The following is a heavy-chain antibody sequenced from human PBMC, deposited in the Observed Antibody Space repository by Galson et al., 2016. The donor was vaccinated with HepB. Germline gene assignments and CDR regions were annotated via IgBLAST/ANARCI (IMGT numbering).Heavy chain of an antibody. D-gene: IGHD6-13*01. CDR3: ARARIAALGTGAFDM. J-gene: IGHJ3*02. CDR2: ISGSGDNT. V-gene: IGHV3-23*01. Sequence: SLRLSCAASGFTFSSYAMSWVRQAPGKGLEWVSAISGSGDNTYYADSVKGRFTISRDNAENSLYLQMDSLTAEDTAMYYCARARIAALGTGAFDMWGQGTMVTVSS. CDR1: GFTFSSYA.